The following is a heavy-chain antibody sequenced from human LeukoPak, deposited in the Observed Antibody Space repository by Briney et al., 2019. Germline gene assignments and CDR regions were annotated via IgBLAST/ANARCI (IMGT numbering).Heavy chain of an antibody. CDR2: IYSGGNT. D-gene: IGHD5-24*01. V-gene: IGHV3-53*01. CDR1: GFTVSSNY. J-gene: IGHJ4*02. CDR3: ARSRGWHLDQL. Sequence: GGSLRLSCAASGFTVSSNYMSWVRQAPGKGLEWVSVIYSGGNTYYADSVKGRFTISRDNSKNTLYLQMNSLRAEDTAVYYCARSRGWHLDQLWGQGTLVTVSS.